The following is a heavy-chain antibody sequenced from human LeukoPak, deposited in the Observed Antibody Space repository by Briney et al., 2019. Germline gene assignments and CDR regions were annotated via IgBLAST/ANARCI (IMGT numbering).Heavy chain of an antibody. V-gene: IGHV1-2*02. CDR1: GYTFIGYY. D-gene: IGHD7-27*01. CDR3: AGSTHGRGELGTGGGDY. Sequence: ASVKVSCKASGYTFIGYYMHWVRQAPGQGLEWMGWINPNSGGTNYAQKFQGRVTMTRERSISTAYMELSRLRSDDTAVYYCAGSTHGRGELGTGGGDYWGQGTLVTVSS. J-gene: IGHJ4*02. CDR2: INPNSGGT.